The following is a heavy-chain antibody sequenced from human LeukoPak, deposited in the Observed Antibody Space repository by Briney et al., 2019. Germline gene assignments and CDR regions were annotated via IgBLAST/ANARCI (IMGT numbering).Heavy chain of an antibody. CDR1: GYTFTGYS. V-gene: IGHV1-2*02. Sequence: ASVKVSCKASGYTFTGYSMHWVRQAPGQGLEWMGWINPSSGGTNYAQKFQGRVTMTRDTSISTAYMELSRLSSDDTAIYYCARDVGEYCSSVSCYASDYWGQGTLVTVSS. J-gene: IGHJ4*02. CDR2: INPSSGGT. CDR3: ARDVGEYCSSVSCYASDY. D-gene: IGHD2-2*01.